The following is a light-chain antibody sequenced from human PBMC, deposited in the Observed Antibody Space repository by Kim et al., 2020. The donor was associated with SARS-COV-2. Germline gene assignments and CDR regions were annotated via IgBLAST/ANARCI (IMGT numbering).Light chain of an antibody. CDR2: SDD. CDR1: RMEGKD. V-gene: IGLV3-1*01. Sequence: VAPGQTVSIACFGKRMEGKDSYWYQSKPGQAPVLVIYSDDHPPSGIPARCSGSLSGNTLTLTISEAQAVDESDYYCQAWDSTTGVFGGGTQLTVL. J-gene: IGLJ2*01. CDR3: QAWDSTTGV.